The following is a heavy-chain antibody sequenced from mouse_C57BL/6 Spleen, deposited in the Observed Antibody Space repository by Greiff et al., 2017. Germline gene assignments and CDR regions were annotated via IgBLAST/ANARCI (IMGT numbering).Heavy chain of an antibody. D-gene: IGHD1-1*01. V-gene: IGHV1-64*01. CDR2: IHPNSGST. CDR3: ARTDYYGSSPYWYFDV. J-gene: IGHJ1*03. Sequence: VQLQHPGAELVKPGASVKLSCKASGYTFTSYWMHWVKQRPGQGLEWIGMIHPNSGSTNYNEKFKSKATLTVDKSSSTAYMQLSSLTSEDSAVYYCARTDYYGSSPYWYFDVWGTGTTVTVSS. CDR1: GYTFTSYW.